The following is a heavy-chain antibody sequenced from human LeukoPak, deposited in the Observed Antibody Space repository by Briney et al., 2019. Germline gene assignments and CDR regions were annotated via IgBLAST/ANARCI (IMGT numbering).Heavy chain of an antibody. J-gene: IGHJ5*02. Sequence: ASVKVSCKASGGTFSGYTISWVRQAPGQGLEWMGGIIPIFGTANYAQKFRGRVTITADKSTSTVYMELSSLRSEDTAVYYCARGYCSGTSCSWFDPWGQGTLVTVSS. CDR2: IIPIFGTA. CDR1: GGTFSGYT. V-gene: IGHV1-69*06. CDR3: ARGYCSGTSCSWFDP. D-gene: IGHD2-2*01.